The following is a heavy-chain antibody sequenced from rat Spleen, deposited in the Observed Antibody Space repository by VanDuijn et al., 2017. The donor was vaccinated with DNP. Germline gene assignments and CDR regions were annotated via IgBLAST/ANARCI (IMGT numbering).Heavy chain of an antibody. J-gene: IGHJ2*01. D-gene: IGHD1-4*01. Sequence: EVQLVESGGDLVQPGGSLKLSCAASGFTFSDYYMAWVRPAPTKGLEWVAYISYDGGITNYADSVKGRFTISRDNAKNTLYLQMNSLRSEDMATYYCARHVLPLRVWDYWGQGVMVTVSS. CDR3: ARHVLPLRVWDY. CDR1: GFTFSDYY. V-gene: IGHV5-22*01. CDR2: ISYDGGIT.